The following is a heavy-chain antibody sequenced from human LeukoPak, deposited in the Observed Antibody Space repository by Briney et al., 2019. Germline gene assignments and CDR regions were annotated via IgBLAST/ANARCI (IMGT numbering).Heavy chain of an antibody. D-gene: IGHD3-10*01. CDR2: ISGSGGST. Sequence: GGSLRLSCAASGFTFSSYAMSWVRQAPGKGLEWVSAISGSGGSTYYADSVQGRFTISRDNSKNTLYLQMNSLRAEDTAVYYCAKANGSGMYYYYGMDVWGQGTTVTVSS. CDR1: GFTFSSYA. CDR3: AKANGSGMYYYYGMDV. V-gene: IGHV3-23*01. J-gene: IGHJ6*02.